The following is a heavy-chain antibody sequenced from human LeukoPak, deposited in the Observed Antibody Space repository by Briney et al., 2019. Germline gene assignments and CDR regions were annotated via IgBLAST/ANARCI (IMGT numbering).Heavy chain of an antibody. CDR3: ARDKHYSDSSNYV. Sequence: GGSLRLSCAASGFTFNDYGMSWVRQGPGKGLEWVSGINWNGGTTGYADSVRGRFTISRDNAKNSLYLQMNSLRAEDTALYYCARDKHYSDSSNYVWGQGTLVTVSS. V-gene: IGHV3-20*04. CDR1: GFTFNDYG. D-gene: IGHD3-22*01. J-gene: IGHJ4*02. CDR2: INWNGGTT.